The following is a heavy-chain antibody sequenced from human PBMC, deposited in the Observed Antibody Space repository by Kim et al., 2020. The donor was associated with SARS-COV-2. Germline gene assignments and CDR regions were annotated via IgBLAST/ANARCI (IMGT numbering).Heavy chain of an antibody. J-gene: IGHJ4*02. V-gene: IGHV7-4-1*02. Sequence: HGFTGRFVFSLDTSVNTAYLQISSLKAEDTAVYYCARDGLLFGSGSYFDYWGQGTLVTVSS. D-gene: IGHD3-10*01. CDR3: ARDGLLFGSGSYFDY.